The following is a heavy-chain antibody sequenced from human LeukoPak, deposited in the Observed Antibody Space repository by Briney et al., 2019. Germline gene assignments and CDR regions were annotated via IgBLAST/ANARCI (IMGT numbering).Heavy chain of an antibody. Sequence: PSETLSLTCTVSGGSISSSTYYGGWIRQPPGKGLEWIGSIYYSGSTYYNPSLKSRVTIFVDTSKNQFSLKLSSVTAADTAVYYCARHSRANRVFDYWGQGTLVTVSS. J-gene: IGHJ4*02. CDR1: GGSISSSTYY. CDR3: ARHSRANRVFDY. CDR2: IYYSGST. D-gene: IGHD2/OR15-2a*01. V-gene: IGHV4-39*01.